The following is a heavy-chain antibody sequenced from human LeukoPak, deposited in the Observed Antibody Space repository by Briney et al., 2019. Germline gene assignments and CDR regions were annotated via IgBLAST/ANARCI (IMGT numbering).Heavy chain of an antibody. Sequence: GGSLRLSCAASGFTFSSYSMNWVRQAPGKGLEWVSYISSSSSTIYYADSVKGRFTISRDNSKNTLYLQMNSLRAEDTAVYYCARGLEYSSSWSLVTDYWGQGTLVTVSS. D-gene: IGHD6-13*01. CDR1: GFTFSSYS. CDR2: ISSSSSTI. J-gene: IGHJ4*02. V-gene: IGHV3-48*01. CDR3: ARGLEYSSSWSLVTDY.